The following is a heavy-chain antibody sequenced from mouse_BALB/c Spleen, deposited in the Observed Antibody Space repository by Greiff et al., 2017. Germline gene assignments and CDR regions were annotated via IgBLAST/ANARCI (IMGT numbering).Heavy chain of an antibody. CDR3: ARSRARYDEGYYAMDY. D-gene: IGHD2-14*01. Sequence: QVQLQQSGPGLVQPSQSLSITCTVSGFSFTSYGVHWVRQSPGKGLEWLGVIWSGGSTDYNAAFISRLSISKDNSKSQVFFKMNSLQANDTAIYYCARSRARYDEGYYAMDYWGQGTSVTVSS. CDR1: GFSFTSYG. V-gene: IGHV2-2*02. CDR2: IWSGGST. J-gene: IGHJ4*01.